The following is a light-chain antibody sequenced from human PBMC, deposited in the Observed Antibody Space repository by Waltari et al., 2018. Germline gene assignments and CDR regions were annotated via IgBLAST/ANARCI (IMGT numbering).Light chain of an antibody. CDR3: CSDEGDNTWV. V-gene: IGLV2-23*01. Sequence: QSALTQPASVSASPGQSITISCTGTSSDVGCPYLFSWYQQFPGKAPKLIIYDGNKRPSRVSNRFSGFQSGNTATLTISGLQAEDEADYYCCSDEGDNTWVFGGGTKVTVL. J-gene: IGLJ3*02. CDR1: SSDVGCPYL. CDR2: DGN.